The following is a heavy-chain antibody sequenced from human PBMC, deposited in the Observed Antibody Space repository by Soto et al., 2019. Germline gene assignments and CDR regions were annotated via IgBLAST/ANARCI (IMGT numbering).Heavy chain of an antibody. J-gene: IGHJ6*02. D-gene: IGHD3-22*01. Sequence: LXESLGLSSAASGFTFSDYYMSWIRKTPGKGLEWVSYISSSGSTIYYADSVKGRFTISRDNAKNSLYLQMNSLRAEDTAVYYCATDEIAPYYYDSSGYYPHYYGMDVWGQGTTVTVSS. CDR3: ATDEIAPYYYDSSGYYPHYYGMDV. V-gene: IGHV3-11*01. CDR2: ISSSGSTI. CDR1: GFTFSDYY.